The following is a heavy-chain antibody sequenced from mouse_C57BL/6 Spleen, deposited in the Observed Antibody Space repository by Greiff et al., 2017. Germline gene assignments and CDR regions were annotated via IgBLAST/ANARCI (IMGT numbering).Heavy chain of an antibody. CDR2: INYDGSST. CDR1: GFTFTDYY. V-gene: IGHV5-16*01. CDR3: ARENYGSSLDD. Sequence: EVKLLESEGGLVQPGSSMKLSCTASGFTFTDYYMAWVRQVPEKGLEWVANINYDGSSTYYLDSFKGRFIISRDNAKNILYLQMSSLKSEDTATYYCARENYGSSLDDWGKGTTLTVSS. D-gene: IGHD1-1*01. J-gene: IGHJ2*01.